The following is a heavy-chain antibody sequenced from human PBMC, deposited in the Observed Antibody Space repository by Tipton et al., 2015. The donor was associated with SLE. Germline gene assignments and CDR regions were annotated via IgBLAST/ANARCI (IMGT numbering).Heavy chain of an antibody. Sequence: TLSLTCAVYGGSFSGYYWSWIRQPPGKGLEWIGYIYYSGSTNYNPSLKSRVTISVDTSKNQFSLKLSSVTAADTAVYYCAGGASSYYYYGMDVWGQGTTVTVSS. D-gene: IGHD1-26*01. CDR3: AGGASSYYYYGMDV. J-gene: IGHJ6*02. CDR2: IYYSGST. CDR1: GGSFSGYY. V-gene: IGHV4-59*01.